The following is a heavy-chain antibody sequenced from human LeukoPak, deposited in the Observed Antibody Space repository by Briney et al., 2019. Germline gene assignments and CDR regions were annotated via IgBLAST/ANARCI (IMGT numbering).Heavy chain of an antibody. CDR3: ARGDSGSYCFDC. CDR2: INSDGSST. J-gene: IGHJ4*02. Sequence: GGSLRLSCAASGFTFSSYWMHWVRQAPGKGLVCVSRINSDGSSTNYADSVKGRFTISRDNAKNTLYLQINSLGAEDTAVYYCARGDSGSYCFDCWGQGTLVTVSS. CDR1: GFTFSSYW. D-gene: IGHD1-26*01. V-gene: IGHV3-74*01.